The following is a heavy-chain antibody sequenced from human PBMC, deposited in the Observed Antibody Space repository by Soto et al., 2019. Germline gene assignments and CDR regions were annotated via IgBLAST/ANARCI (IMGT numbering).Heavy chain of an antibody. CDR1: GYSFTSYW. V-gene: IGHV5-51*01. CDR2: IYPGDSDT. D-gene: IGHD3-9*01. CDR3: ARVNYDILTGYYKTLYNWFDP. J-gene: IGHJ5*02. Sequence: PGESLKISCKGSGYSFTSYWIGWVRQMPGKGLEWMGIIYPGDSDTRYSPSFQGQVTISADKSISTAYLQWSSLKASDTAMYYCARVNYDILTGYYKTLYNWFDPWGQGTLVTVSS.